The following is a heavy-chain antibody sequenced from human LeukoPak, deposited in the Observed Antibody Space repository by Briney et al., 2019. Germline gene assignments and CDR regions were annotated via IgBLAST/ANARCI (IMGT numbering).Heavy chain of an antibody. Sequence: GSSVKVSCKASGGTFSSYTISWVRQAPGQGLEWMGRIISILGKANYAQKFQGRVTITADKSTSTAYMELSSLRSEDTAVYYCARGWYCSSTSCRTPNWFDPWGQGTLVTVSS. J-gene: IGHJ5*02. CDR2: IISILGKA. V-gene: IGHV1-69*08. D-gene: IGHD2-2*01. CDR3: ARGWYCSSTSCRTPNWFDP. CDR1: GGTFSSYT.